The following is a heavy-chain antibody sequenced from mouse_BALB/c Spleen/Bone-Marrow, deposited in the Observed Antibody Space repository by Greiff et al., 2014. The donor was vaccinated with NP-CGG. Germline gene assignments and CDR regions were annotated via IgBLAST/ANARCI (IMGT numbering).Heavy chain of an antibody. J-gene: IGHJ2*01. CDR1: GFNIKDTY. D-gene: IGHD4-1*01. CDR2: IDPANEHT. V-gene: IGHV14-3*02. CDR3: ASLTGTFDY. Sequence: DVKLVESGAELVKPGASVKLSCTASGFNIKDTYIHWVKQRPEQGLEWIGRIDPANEHTKYDPNFQGKATITADTSSNTACLQLSSLTSEDTAVYYCASLTGTFDYWGQGSTLTVSS.